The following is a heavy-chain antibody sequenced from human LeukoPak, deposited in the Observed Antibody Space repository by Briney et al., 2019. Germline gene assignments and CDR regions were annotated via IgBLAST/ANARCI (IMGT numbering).Heavy chain of an antibody. J-gene: IGHJ4*01. V-gene: IGHV4-31*03. CDR1: GGSLISGGYY. Sequence: SQTLSLTCTVSGGSLISGGYYWSWIRQHPGKGLEWHAYIYYSGTTYYNPSLKTRVTISVDTSNNQFSLKVTSVTPAAPAVYYCAKTGDGYNFDYWGQGTLVSVSS. CDR3: AKTGDGYNFDY. D-gene: IGHD5-24*01. CDR2: IYYSGTT.